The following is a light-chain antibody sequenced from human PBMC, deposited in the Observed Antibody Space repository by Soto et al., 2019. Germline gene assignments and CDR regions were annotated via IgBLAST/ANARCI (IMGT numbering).Light chain of an antibody. V-gene: IGKV3-11*01. CDR3: KQCSNWPPRVT. CDR1: QSVSSY. CDR2: DAS. J-gene: IGKJ3*01. Sequence: EIVLTQSPATLSLSPGERATLSCRASQSVSSYLAWYQQKPGQAPRLLIYDASNRATGIPARFSGSGSGTGFTLTISSREPEDFAVYYCKQCSNWPPRVTFGPGTKVDIK.